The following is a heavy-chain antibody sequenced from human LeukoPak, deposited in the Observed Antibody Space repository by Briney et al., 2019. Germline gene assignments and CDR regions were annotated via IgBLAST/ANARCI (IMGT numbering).Heavy chain of an antibody. CDR1: GFTFSSYG. CDR2: ISGSGGST. D-gene: IGHD6-13*01. V-gene: IGHV3-23*01. CDR3: ARVRNSSPDY. J-gene: IGHJ4*02. Sequence: TGGSLRLSCAASGFTFSSYGMSWVRQAPGKGLEWASAISGSGGSTYYADSVKGRFTISRDNSKNTLYLQMGSLRAEDMAVYYCARVRNSSPDYWGQGTLVTVSS.